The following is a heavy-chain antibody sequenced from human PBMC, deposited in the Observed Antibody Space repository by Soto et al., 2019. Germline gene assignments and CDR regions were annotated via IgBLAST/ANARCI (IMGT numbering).Heavy chain of an antibody. D-gene: IGHD3-22*01. Sequence: GGSLRLSCSASGFAFSSYAMHWVRQAPGKGLEYVSSISTNGGSTHYADSVKGRFTISRDNSKNTQYLQMSSLRADDTAVYYCVKGEYYYDSSGYYPFDYWGQGTLVTVSS. J-gene: IGHJ4*02. CDR3: VKGEYYYDSSGYYPFDY. CDR1: GFAFSSYA. CDR2: ISTNGGST. V-gene: IGHV3-64D*06.